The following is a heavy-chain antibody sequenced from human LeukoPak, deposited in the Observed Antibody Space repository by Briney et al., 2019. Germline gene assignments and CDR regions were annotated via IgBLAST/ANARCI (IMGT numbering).Heavy chain of an antibody. CDR2: ISTGSTYR. CDR1: GFTFSSYS. CDR3: ARDPLGKGGAVGDL. D-gene: IGHD6-19*01. V-gene: IGHV3-21*01. J-gene: IGHJ4*02. Sequence: PGGSLRLSCAASGFTFSSYSMNWVHQAPGKGLEWVSFISTGSTYRYYADSLKGRFTISRDNAKNSLYLQMNSLRAEDTAVYYCARDPLGKGGAVGDLWGQGTLVTVSS.